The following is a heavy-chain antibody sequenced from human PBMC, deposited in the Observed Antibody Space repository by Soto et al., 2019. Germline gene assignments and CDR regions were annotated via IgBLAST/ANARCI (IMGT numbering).Heavy chain of an antibody. D-gene: IGHD2-2*02. CDR3: AASRGYCSSTSCYNSTFDY. V-gene: IGHV1-2*02. CDR1: GYTFTGYY. Sequence: ASVKVSCKASGYTFTGYYMHWVRQAPGQGLEWMGWIDPNSGGTNYAQKFQGRVTMTRDTSISTAYMELSRLRSDDTAVYYCAASRGYCSSTSCYNSTFDYWGPGTLVTVYS. CDR2: IDPNSGGT. J-gene: IGHJ4*02.